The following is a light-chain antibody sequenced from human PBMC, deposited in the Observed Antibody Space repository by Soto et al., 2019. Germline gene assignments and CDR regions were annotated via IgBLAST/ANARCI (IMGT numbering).Light chain of an antibody. CDR1: QSVSSK. CDR2: GVS. CDR3: QQYKSWPIT. Sequence: EIVLTQSPATLSLSPGERATLSCRASQSVSSKLVWYQQKPGQAPRRLMYGVSTWGTGVTARFSGSGSGTEFTLTISSLQSEDFAIYYCQQYKSWPITFGQGTRLEIK. V-gene: IGKV3D-15*01. J-gene: IGKJ5*01.